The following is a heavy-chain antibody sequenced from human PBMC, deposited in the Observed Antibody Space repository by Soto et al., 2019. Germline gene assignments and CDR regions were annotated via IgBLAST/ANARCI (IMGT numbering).Heavy chain of an antibody. Sequence: LSLTCSVSGASISSGGYYWSWLRQSPGKGLEWIGHIYYTGSTFYSPSLKSRLTISLDTSKNQFSLDLRSVTAADTAMYYCARIEMASIKWGRGTLVTVSS. CDR3: ARIEMASIK. CDR2: IYYTGST. J-gene: IGHJ4*02. CDR1: GASISSGGYY. V-gene: IGHV4-31*03.